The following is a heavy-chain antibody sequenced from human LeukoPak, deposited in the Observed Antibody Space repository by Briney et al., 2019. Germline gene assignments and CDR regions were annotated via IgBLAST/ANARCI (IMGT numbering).Heavy chain of an antibody. CDR1: GFTFSSYW. J-gene: IGHJ4*02. CDR3: ARLLLSRTFDY. Sequence: GGSLRLSCAASGFTFSSYWMSWVRQAPGKGLEWVANIKGDGSEKYYVDSLKGRFTISRDNAKNSLFLQMNSLRAEDTAVYYCARLLLSRTFDYWGQGDLATVSS. CDR2: IKGDGSEK. V-gene: IGHV3-7*01. D-gene: IGHD3-10*01.